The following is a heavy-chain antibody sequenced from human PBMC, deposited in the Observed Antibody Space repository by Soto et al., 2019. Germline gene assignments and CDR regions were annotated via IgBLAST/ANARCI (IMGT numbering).Heavy chain of an antibody. CDR1: GYTFTSYG. CDR3: ARDSIAVAGTDAFDI. D-gene: IGHD6-19*01. J-gene: IGHJ3*02. Sequence: QVPLVQSGAEVKKPGASVKVSCKASGYTFTSYGISWVRQAPGQGLEWMGWISAYNGNTNNAQKLQGRVTMTADTSTSRAYMELRGLRSDGTAVYYCARDSIAVAGTDAFDICGQGTMVTVSS. CDR2: ISAYNGNT. V-gene: IGHV1-18*01.